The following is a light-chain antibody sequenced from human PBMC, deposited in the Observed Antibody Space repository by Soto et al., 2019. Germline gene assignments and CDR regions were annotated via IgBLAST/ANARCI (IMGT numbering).Light chain of an antibody. Sequence: EIVLTQSPGTLSLSPGERATLSCRASQSVSSSYLAWYQQKLGQAPRLLIYGASSRATGIPDRFSGSGSGTDFTLTFSRLEPEDFAVYYCQQYGSSPQTFGQGTKLEIK. V-gene: IGKV3-20*01. CDR1: QSVSSSY. CDR3: QQYGSSPQT. J-gene: IGKJ2*01. CDR2: GAS.